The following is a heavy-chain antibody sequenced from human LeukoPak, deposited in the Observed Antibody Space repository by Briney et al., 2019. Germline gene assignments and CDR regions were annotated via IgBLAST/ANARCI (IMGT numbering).Heavy chain of an antibody. V-gene: IGHV3-53*01. CDR3: ARDHTFRSGSYYTPNHYYYYYGMDV. CDR1: GFTVSSNY. J-gene: IGHJ6*02. Sequence: GGSLRLSCAASGFTVSSNYMSWVRQALGQGLERVSVIYRGGSTYYADSVKGRFTISRDNSNNTLYLQMNSLRAEDTAVYYCARDHTFRSGSYYTPNHYYYYYGMDVWGQGTTVTVSS. CDR2: IYRGGST. D-gene: IGHD3-10*01.